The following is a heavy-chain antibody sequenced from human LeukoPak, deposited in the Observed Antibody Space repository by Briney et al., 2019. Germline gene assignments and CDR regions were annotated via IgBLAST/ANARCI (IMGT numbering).Heavy chain of an antibody. D-gene: IGHD6-25*01. Sequence: SETLSLTCAVYGASFSGYYWSWIRQPPGKGLEWIGEINHSGSTNYNPSLKSRVTISVDTSKNQFSLKLSSVTAADTAVYYCASRIAAQNYYYYGMDVWGQGTTVTVSS. CDR2: INHSGST. J-gene: IGHJ6*02. V-gene: IGHV4-34*01. CDR1: GASFSGYY. CDR3: ASRIAAQNYYYYGMDV.